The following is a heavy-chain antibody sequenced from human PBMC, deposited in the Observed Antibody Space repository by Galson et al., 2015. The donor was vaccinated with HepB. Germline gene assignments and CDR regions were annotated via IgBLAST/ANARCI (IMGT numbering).Heavy chain of an antibody. D-gene: IGHD5-24*01. CDR3: ATEMAPTIDR. CDR1: GFTFGDYA. J-gene: IGHJ4*02. CDR2: IRSNAHGGTS. V-gene: IGHV3-49*03. Sequence: SLRLSCAASGFTFGDYAMSWFRQAPGKGLEWVGFIRSNAHGGTSEYAASVKGRFTISRDDSKSIANLQMNGLKTEDAAVYYCATEMAPTIDRWGQGTLVTVSS.